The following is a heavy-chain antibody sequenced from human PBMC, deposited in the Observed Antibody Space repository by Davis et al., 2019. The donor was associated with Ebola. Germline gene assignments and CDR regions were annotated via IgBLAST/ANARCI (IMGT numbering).Heavy chain of an antibody. V-gene: IGHV3-21*04. CDR1: GFTFSSYS. D-gene: IGHD5-18*01. CDR3: ARYGYSYGYGY. J-gene: IGHJ4*02. Sequence: GGSLRLSCAASGFTFSSYSMNWVRQAPGKGLEWVSSISSSSSYIYYADSVKGRFTISRDNSKNTLYLQMNSLRAEDTAVYYCARYGYSYGYGYWGQGTLVTVSS. CDR2: ISSSSSYI.